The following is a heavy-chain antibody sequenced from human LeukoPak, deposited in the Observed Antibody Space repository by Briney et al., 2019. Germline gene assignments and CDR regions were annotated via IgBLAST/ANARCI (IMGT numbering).Heavy chain of an antibody. Sequence: GGSLRLSCAASGFTFSIFWMTWVRQAPGKGLEWVANIKQDGSEKYYVDSVKGRFTISRDNAENSLYLQMNSLRAEDTALYYCARASASGWFPPPDHWGQGTLVTVSS. CDR3: ARASASGWFPPPDH. CDR1: GFTFSIFW. CDR2: IKQDGSEK. D-gene: IGHD6-19*01. J-gene: IGHJ4*02. V-gene: IGHV3-7*04.